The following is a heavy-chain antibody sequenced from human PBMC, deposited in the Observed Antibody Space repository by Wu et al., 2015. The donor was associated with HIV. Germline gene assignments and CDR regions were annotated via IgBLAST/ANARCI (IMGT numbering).Heavy chain of an antibody. J-gene: IGHJ5*02. V-gene: IGHV1-2*02. Sequence: QVQLVQSGAEVKKPGASVKVSCKASGYTFTGYYMHWVRQAPGQGLEWMGWINPNSGGTNYAQKFQGRVTMTRDTSISTAYMELSRLRSDDTAVYYCARDRSYERTAMNLNWFDPWGQGTLVTVSS. CDR2: INPNSGGT. D-gene: IGHD5-12*01. CDR1: GYTFTGYY. CDR3: ARDRSYERTAMNLNWFDP.